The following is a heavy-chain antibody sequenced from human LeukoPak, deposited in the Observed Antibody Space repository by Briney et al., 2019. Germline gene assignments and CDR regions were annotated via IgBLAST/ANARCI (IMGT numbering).Heavy chain of an antibody. CDR3: ASPYDFWSGRDAFDI. Sequence: GASVKVSCKASGGTFSSYTISWVRQAPGQGVEWMGRIIPILGIADYAQKFQGRVTITADKSTSTAYMALSSLRSEDTAVYYCASPYDFWSGRDAFDIWGQGTMVTVSS. CDR2: IIPILGIA. V-gene: IGHV1-69*02. J-gene: IGHJ3*02. D-gene: IGHD3/OR15-3a*01. CDR1: GGTFSSYT.